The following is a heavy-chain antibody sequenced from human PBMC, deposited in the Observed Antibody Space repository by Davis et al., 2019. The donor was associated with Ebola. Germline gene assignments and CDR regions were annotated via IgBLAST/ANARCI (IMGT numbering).Heavy chain of an antibody. CDR1: GYTFTSYG. D-gene: IGHD5-24*01. J-gene: IGHJ4*02. V-gene: IGHV1-18*01. CDR3: ATKRWLQVYYFDY. Sequence: VKVSCKASGYTFTSYGISWVRQAPGQGLEWMGWISAYNGNTNYAQKLQGRVTMTTDTSTSTAYMELSSLRSEDTAVYYCATKRWLQVYYFDYWGQGTLVTVSS. CDR2: ISAYNGNT.